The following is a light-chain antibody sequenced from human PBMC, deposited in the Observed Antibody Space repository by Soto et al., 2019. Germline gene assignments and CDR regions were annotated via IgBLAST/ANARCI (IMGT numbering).Light chain of an antibody. J-gene: IGLJ2*01. Sequence: QSVLTEPPSASGTPGQVVTSSCSGSSSNIGSNTVNWYQHLPGTAPKLLIYTDSLRPSGVPGRFTAFKSGTSASLAISGLQSEDEADYYCVAWDDSLNGPLFGGGTKVTVL. CDR3: VAWDDSLNGPL. CDR2: TDS. CDR1: SSNIGSNT. V-gene: IGLV1-44*01.